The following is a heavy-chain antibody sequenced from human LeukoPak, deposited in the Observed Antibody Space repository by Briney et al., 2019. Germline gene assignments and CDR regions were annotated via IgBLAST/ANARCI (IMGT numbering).Heavy chain of an antibody. D-gene: IGHD2-21*02. CDR1: GGSFSGYY. Sequence: SETLSLTCAVYGGSFSGYYWSWIRQPPGKGLEWIGEINHSGSTNYNPSLKSRVTISVDTSKNQFSLKLSSVTAADTAVYYCAIAYCGGGCHSGPYNWFDPWGQGTLVTVSS. V-gene: IGHV4-34*01. CDR3: AIAYCGGGCHSGPYNWFDP. CDR2: INHSGST. J-gene: IGHJ5*02.